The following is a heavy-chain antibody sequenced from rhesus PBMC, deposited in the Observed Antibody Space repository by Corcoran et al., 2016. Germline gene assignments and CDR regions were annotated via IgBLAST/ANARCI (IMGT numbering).Heavy chain of an antibody. J-gene: IGHJ6*01. CDR2: IYGSGSSP. CDR1: GGSISSSY. D-gene: IGHD3-34*01. CDR3: ARGLYRGGLDS. Sequence: QLQLQESGPGLVKPSETLSVTCVVSGGSISSSYGSWIRLAPGKGLEWIWYIYGSGSSPNSNPPLKSRVTLSVDTSKNQLSLKLSSVTTADTAVYYCARGLYRGGLDSWGQGVVVTVSS. V-gene: IGHV4-169*01.